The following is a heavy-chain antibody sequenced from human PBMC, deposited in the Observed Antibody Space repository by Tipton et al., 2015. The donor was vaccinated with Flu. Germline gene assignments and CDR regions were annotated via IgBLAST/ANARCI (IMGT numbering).Heavy chain of an antibody. Sequence: QVQLVQSGAEVKKPGASVKVTCKASGYTLTSSSVSWVRQAPGQGLEWMGWISVYNGNTKFAQKVQGRVTMTTDTITSTAYMELRSLRFDDTYVYYCVRAAGVLRPFDIWGQETMVTVSS. V-gene: IGHV1-18*01. CDR1: GYTLTSSS. CDR3: VRAAGVLRPFDI. CDR2: ISVYNGNT. D-gene: IGHD2-8*02. J-gene: IGHJ3*02.